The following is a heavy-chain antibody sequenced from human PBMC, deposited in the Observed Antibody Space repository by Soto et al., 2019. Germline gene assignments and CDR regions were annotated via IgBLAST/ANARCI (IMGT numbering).Heavy chain of an antibody. V-gene: IGHV4-30-4*01. J-gene: IGHJ4*02. CDR3: AREYSLAVVAPGY. CDR1: GGSISSGDYY. D-gene: IGHD3-22*01. Sequence: SETLSLTCTVSGGSISSGDYYWSWIRQPPGKGLEWIGYIYYSGSAYPNPSLKSRVTISVDTSKNQFSLKLSSVTAADTSVYYCAREYSLAVVAPGYWGQGILVTVSS. CDR2: IYYSGSA.